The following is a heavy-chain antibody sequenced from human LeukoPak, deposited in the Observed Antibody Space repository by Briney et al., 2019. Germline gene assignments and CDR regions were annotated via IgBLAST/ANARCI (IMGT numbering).Heavy chain of an antibody. J-gene: IGHJ6*04. V-gene: IGHV1-69*01. Sequence: SLKLSCKASGGTFSSYAISWVRQAPGQGLEWMGGIIPIFGTANYAQKFQGRVTITADESTSTAYMELSSLRSEDTAVYYCARGEWSYGSGVLYGGMDVWGKGTTVTVSS. D-gene: IGHD3-10*01. CDR3: ARGEWSYGSGVLYGGMDV. CDR1: GGTFSSYA. CDR2: IIPIFGTA.